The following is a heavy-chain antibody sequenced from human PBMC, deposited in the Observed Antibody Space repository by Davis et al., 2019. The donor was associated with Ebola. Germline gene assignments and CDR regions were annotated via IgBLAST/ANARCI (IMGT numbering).Heavy chain of an antibody. D-gene: IGHD6-13*01. CDR1: GYTFTSYA. V-gene: IGHV1-69*13. Sequence: SVKVSCKASGYTFTSYAISWVRQAPGQGLEWMGGIIPIFGTANYAQKFQGRVTITADESTSTAYMELSSLRSEDTAVYYCARSSIAAAGKKNYYYYGMDVWGQGTTVTVSS. CDR2: IIPIFGTA. J-gene: IGHJ6*02. CDR3: ARSSIAAAGKKNYYYYGMDV.